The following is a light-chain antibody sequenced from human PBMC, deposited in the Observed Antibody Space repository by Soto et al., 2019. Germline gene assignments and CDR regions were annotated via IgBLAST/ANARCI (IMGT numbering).Light chain of an antibody. V-gene: IGLV1-40*01. Sequence: QSVLTQPPSVSGAPGQRVTLSCTGSSSYIGAGYDVHWYQQLPGAAPKLLFYGNPNRPSGVPDRFSGSKSGTSASLAITGLQAEDEADYYCQSYDSSLSGYVFGTGTKVTVL. J-gene: IGLJ1*01. CDR2: GNP. CDR1: SSYIGAGYD. CDR3: QSYDSSLSGYV.